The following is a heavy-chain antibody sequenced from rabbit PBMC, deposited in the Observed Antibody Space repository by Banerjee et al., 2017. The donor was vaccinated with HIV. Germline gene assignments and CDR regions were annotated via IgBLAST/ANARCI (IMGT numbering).Heavy chain of an antibody. CDR1: GSSFRSSSW. V-gene: IGHV1S45*01. CDR2: IDPLFGGT. J-gene: IGHJ3*01. CDR3: ARGLVAGVLDL. D-gene: IGHD3-3*01. Sequence: QQQLEESGGNLANLGASLPLTGTASGSSFRSSSWKFWVRQAPGKGLEWIGYIDPLFGGTYYASWVNGRVTISSHNAQNTLYLQMTSLTAADTATYFCARGLVAGVLDLWGQGTLVTVS.